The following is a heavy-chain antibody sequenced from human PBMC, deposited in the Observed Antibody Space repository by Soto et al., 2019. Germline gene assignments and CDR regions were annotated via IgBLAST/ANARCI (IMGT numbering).Heavy chain of an antibody. CDR3: ARGGQYYDFWSGYYINLSGQDHYYMDV. CDR1: GYTFTSYD. D-gene: IGHD3-3*01. CDR2: MNPNSGNT. Sequence: ASVKVSCKASGYTFTSYDINWVRQATGQGLEWMGWMNPNSGNTGYAQKFQGRVTMTRNTSISTAYMELSSLRSEDTAVYYCARGGQYYDFWSGYYINLSGQDHYYMDVWGKGTTVTVSS. J-gene: IGHJ6*03. V-gene: IGHV1-8*01.